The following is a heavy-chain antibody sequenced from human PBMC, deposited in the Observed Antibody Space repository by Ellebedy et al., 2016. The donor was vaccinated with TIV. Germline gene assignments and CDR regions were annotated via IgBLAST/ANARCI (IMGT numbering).Heavy chain of an antibody. Sequence: SETLSLTCTVSGGSISSYYWSWIRQPPGKGLEWIGYIYYSGSTNYNPSLKSRVTISVDTSKNQFSLKLSSVTAADTAVYYCARGGYSYGSDLFSYYYYGMDVWGQGTTVTVSS. J-gene: IGHJ6*02. V-gene: IGHV4-59*08. CDR2: IYYSGST. D-gene: IGHD5-18*01. CDR3: ARGGYSYGSDLFSYYYYGMDV. CDR1: GGSISSYY.